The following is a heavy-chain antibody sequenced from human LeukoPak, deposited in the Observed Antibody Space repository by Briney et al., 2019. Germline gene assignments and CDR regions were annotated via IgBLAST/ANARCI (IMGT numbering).Heavy chain of an antibody. Sequence: GGSLRLSCATSGLTFTSAWLTWVRQAPGKGLEWVGRIKSKSVGQTTDYAAPVKGRFTISRDDSENTLYLQMNSLKTEDTAVYYCTTHSGNDLRSWGQGTLVTVSS. CDR2: IKSKSVGQTT. D-gene: IGHD5-12*01. J-gene: IGHJ5*02. CDR3: TTHSGNDLRS. V-gene: IGHV3-15*01. CDR1: GLTFTSAW.